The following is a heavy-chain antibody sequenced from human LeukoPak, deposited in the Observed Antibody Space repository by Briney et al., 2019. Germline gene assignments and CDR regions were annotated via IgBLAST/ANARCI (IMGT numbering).Heavy chain of an antibody. CDR1: VYTFTSYG. D-gene: IGHD3-9*01. J-gene: IGHJ5*02. CDR2: ISAYNGNT. CDR3: AREAVLRYFDWLPTHNWFDP. Sequence: GASVNVSCKSSVYTFTSYGISWVRQAPGQGLEWMGWISAYNGNTNYAQKLQGRVTMTTDTSTSTAYMELRSLRSDDTAVYYCAREAVLRYFDWLPTHNWFDPWGQGTLVTVSS. V-gene: IGHV1-18*01.